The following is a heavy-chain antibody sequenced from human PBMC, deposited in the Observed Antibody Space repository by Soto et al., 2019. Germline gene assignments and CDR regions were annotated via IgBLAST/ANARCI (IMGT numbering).Heavy chain of an antibody. Sequence: SETLSLTCTVSGDSVISYYWSWSRQPAGRGLEWIGRIYISGSTDYNPSLKGRVSMSVDRSKNQFSLKLTSVTAADTAVYYCVRDCSGGGCYSDYGMDVWGQGTTVTVSS. V-gene: IGHV4-4*07. CDR3: VRDCSGGGCYSDYGMDV. CDR1: GDSVISYY. D-gene: IGHD2-15*01. J-gene: IGHJ6*02. CDR2: IYISGST.